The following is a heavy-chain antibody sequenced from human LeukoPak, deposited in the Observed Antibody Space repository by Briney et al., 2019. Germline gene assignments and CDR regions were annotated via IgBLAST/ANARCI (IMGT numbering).Heavy chain of an antibody. J-gene: IGHJ5*02. V-gene: IGHV4-59*01. CDR3: ARDGYCTNSSCYRGWFDP. Sequence: PSETLSLTCTVSGGSISSYYWSWIRQPPGKGLEWIGCIYYSGSTNYNPSLKSRVTISIDTSKNQFSLKLSSVTAADTAVYYCARDGYCTNSSCYRGWFDPWGQGTLVTVSS. CDR2: IYYSGST. CDR1: GGSISSYY. D-gene: IGHD2-2*03.